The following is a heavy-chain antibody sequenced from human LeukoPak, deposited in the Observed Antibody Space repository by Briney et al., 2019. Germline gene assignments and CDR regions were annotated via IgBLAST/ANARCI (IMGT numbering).Heavy chain of an antibody. CDR2: ISSSGSTI. D-gene: IGHD5-12*01. CDR3: ARDGGIEYSGYEDRPPHAFDI. J-gene: IGHJ3*02. CDR1: GFILSNHD. Sequence: GGSLRLSCAASGFILSNHDMHWVRQAPGKGLEWVSYISSSGSTIYYADSVKGRFTISRDNAKNSLYLQMNSLRAEDTAVYYCARDGGIEYSGYEDRPPHAFDIWGQGTMVTVSS. V-gene: IGHV3-11*01.